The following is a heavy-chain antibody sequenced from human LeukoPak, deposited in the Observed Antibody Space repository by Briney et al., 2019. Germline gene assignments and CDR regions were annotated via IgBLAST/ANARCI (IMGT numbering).Heavy chain of an antibody. Sequence: SETLSLTCTVSGGSISSGSYYWSWIRQPAGKGLEWIGRIYTSGSTYYNPSLKSRVTISVDTSKNQFSLKLSSVTAADTAVYYCAGYSSSWYYGDNWFDPWGQGTLVTVSS. CDR1: GGSISSGSYY. D-gene: IGHD6-13*01. CDR3: AGYSSSWYYGDNWFDP. CDR2: IYTSGST. J-gene: IGHJ5*02. V-gene: IGHV4-61*02.